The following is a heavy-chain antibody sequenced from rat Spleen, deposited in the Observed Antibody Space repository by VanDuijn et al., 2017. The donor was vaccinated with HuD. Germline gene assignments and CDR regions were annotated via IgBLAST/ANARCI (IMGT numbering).Heavy chain of an antibody. J-gene: IGHJ2*01. V-gene: IGHV3-3*01. CDR3: ARYGYNLFDY. D-gene: IGHD1-9*01. CDR2: INSAGTT. Sequence: EVQLQESGPGLVKPSQSLSLTCSVTGYSITSSYRWNWIRKFPGNKLEWMGYINSAGTTNYNPSLKSRISITRDTSKNQFFLQLNSVTTEDTATYYCARYGYNLFDYWGQGVMVTVSS. CDR1: GYSITSSYR.